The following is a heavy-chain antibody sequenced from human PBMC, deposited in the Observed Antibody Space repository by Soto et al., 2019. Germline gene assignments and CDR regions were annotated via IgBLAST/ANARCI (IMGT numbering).Heavy chain of an antibody. CDR2: IYPGDSDT. Sequence: GESLKISCKGSGYSFTSYWIGWVRQMPGKGLEWMGIIYPGDSDTRYSPSFQGQVTISADKSISTAYLQWSSLKASDTAMYYCARQVLEYRWLQLPYSCAMDVWGQGTTVTVSS. V-gene: IGHV5-51*01. CDR1: GYSFTSYW. J-gene: IGHJ6*02. D-gene: IGHD6-6*01. CDR3: ARQVLEYRWLQLPYSCAMDV.